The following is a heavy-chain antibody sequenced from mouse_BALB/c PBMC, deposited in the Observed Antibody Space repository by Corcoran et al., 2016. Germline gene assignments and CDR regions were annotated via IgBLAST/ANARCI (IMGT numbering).Heavy chain of an antibody. CDR2: INTYTGEP. Sequence: QIQLVQSGPELKKPGETVKVSCKASGYTFTNYGMNWVKQAPGKGLKWMGWINTYTGEPTYADDFKGRFAFSLETSASTAYLQINNLKNEDTATYFCAITTEVADYYVMDYWGQGTSFTVSS. J-gene: IGHJ4*01. D-gene: IGHD1-1*01. CDR3: AITTEVADYYVMDY. V-gene: IGHV9-3-1*01. CDR1: GYTFTNYG.